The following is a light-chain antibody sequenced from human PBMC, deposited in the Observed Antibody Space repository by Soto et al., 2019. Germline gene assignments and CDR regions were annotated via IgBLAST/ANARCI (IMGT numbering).Light chain of an antibody. Sequence: DIQMTQSPSTLSASVGDRVTITCRASQSINIWLAWYQQKPGKAPKLLIYDVSSLESGVPSRFSGSGSGTEFTLTISSLQPDDFATYYCQQCNTFWTFGQGTKVDIK. CDR2: DVS. CDR1: QSINIW. V-gene: IGKV1-5*01. CDR3: QQCNTFWT. J-gene: IGKJ1*01.